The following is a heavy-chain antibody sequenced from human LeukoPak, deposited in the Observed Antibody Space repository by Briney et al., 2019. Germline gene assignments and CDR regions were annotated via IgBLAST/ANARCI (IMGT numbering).Heavy chain of an antibody. CDR3: ARRLRFLDYYYMDV. CDR1: GGSISSYY. V-gene: IGHV4-4*09. J-gene: IGHJ6*03. Sequence: SETLSLTCTVSGGSISSYYWSWIRQPPGKGLEWIGYIYTSGNTNYNPSLKSRVTISVDTSKNQFSLKLSSVTAADTAVYYCARRLRFLDYYYMDVWGKGTTVTVSS. D-gene: IGHD3-3*01. CDR2: IYTSGNT.